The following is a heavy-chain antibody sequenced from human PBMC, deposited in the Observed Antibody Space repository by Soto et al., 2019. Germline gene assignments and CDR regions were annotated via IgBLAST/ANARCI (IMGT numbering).Heavy chain of an antibody. CDR3: AREGYSYTRSLDY. Sequence: SETLSLTCAVYGGSFSGYYWSWIRQPPGKGLEWIGEINHSGSTNYNPSLKSRVTISVDTSKNQFSLKLSSVTAAGTAVYYCAREGYSYTRSLDYWGQGTLVTVSS. J-gene: IGHJ4*02. D-gene: IGHD5-18*01. CDR1: GGSFSGYY. CDR2: INHSGST. V-gene: IGHV4-34*01.